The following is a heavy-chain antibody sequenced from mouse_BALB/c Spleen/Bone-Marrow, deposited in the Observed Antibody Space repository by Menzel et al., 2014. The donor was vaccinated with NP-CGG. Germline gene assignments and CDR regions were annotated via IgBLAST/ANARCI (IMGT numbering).Heavy chain of an antibody. V-gene: IGHV5-4*02. Sequence: EVHLVESGGGLVKPGGSLKLSCAASGFTFSDYYMYWVRQTPEKRLEWVATISDGGSYTYYPDSVKGRFTISRDNAKNNLYLQKSRLKSEATAMYSCARVVTTATLYWYFDVWGEGTTVTVSS. CDR3: ARVVTTATLYWYFDV. D-gene: IGHD1-2*01. J-gene: IGHJ1*01. CDR1: GFTFSDYY. CDR2: ISDGGSYT.